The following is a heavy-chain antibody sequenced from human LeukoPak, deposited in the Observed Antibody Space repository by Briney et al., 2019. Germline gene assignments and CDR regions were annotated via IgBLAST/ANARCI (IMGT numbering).Heavy chain of an antibody. V-gene: IGHV1-58*02. D-gene: IGHD2-15*01. CDR3: ARESAGFGGFDY. CDR2: IVVGSGNT. Sequence: GASVKVSCKASGFTFTSSAMQWVRQARGQRLEWIGWIVVGSGNTNYAQKFQERVTITRDMSTSTAYMELSSLRSEDTAVYYCARESAGFGGFDYWGQGSPVTVSS. CDR1: GFTFTSSA. J-gene: IGHJ4*02.